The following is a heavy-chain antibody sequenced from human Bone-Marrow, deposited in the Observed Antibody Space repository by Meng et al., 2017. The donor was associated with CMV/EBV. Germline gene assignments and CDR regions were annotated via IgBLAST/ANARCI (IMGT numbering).Heavy chain of an antibody. D-gene: IGHD3-3*01. V-gene: IGHV3-7*01. J-gene: IGHJ4*02. CDR3: ARNIRGITIFGVVTHFDY. Sequence: GVLKISCAASGFTFSSYWMSWVRQAPGKGLEWVANIKQDGSEKYYVDSVKGRFTISRDNAKNSLYLQMNSLRAEDTAVYYCARNIRGITIFGVVTHFDYWGQGTLVTVSS. CDR2: IKQDGSEK. CDR1: GFTFSSYW.